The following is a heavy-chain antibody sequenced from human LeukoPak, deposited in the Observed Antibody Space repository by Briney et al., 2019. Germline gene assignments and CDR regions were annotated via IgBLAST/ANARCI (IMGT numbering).Heavy chain of an antibody. J-gene: IGHJ6*03. Sequence: GGSLRLSCVASGFTFSDYEMNWVRQAPGKGLEWVSYISGGSSTMYYADSVKGRFTISRDNAKNSLYLQMNSLRAEDTAVYYCARDRGQTGYYWSYYYYMDVWGIGTTVTASS. V-gene: IGHV3-48*01. CDR3: ARDRGQTGYYWSYYYYMDV. CDR2: ISGGSSTM. D-gene: IGHD3-9*01. CDR1: GFTFSDYE.